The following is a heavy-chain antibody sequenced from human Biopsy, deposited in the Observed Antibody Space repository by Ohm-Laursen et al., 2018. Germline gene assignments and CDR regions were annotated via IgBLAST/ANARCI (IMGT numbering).Heavy chain of an antibody. CDR3: ARSTGWYGDLYYFDY. J-gene: IGHJ4*02. CDR1: GYSFTSYY. Sequence: ASVKVSCKASGYSFTSYYMHWVRQAPGQGLEWMGMINPSGSTTSYPQIFQGRVTMTRDTSKSTVYMELSSLRSAETAVYFCARSTGWYGDLYYFDYWGQGTLVTVSS. D-gene: IGHD6-19*01. V-gene: IGHV1-46*01. CDR2: INPSGSTT.